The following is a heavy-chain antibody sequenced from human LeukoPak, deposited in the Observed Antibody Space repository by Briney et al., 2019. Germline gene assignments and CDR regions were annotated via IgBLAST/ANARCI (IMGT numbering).Heavy chain of an antibody. V-gene: IGHV3-30*18. D-gene: IGHD5-12*01. CDR2: ISYDGSNK. CDR3: AKGEGGYDPPGYYYYYGMDV. J-gene: IGHJ6*04. CDR1: GFTFSSYG. Sequence: PGGSLRLSCAASGFTFSSYGMHWVRQAPGKGLQWVAVISYDGSNKYYAESVKGRFTISRDNSKNTLYLQMNSLRAEDTAVYYCAKGEGGYDPPGYYYYYGMDVWGKGTTVTVSS.